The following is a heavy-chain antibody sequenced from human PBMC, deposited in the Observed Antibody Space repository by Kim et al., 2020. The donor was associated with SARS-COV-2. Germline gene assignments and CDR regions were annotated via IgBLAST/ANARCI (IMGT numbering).Heavy chain of an antibody. D-gene: IGHD2-15*01. J-gene: IGHJ4*02. CDR1: GGDFNAHA. V-gene: IGHV1-69*06. CDR2: VTPVFNTP. Sequence: SVKVSCKTSGGDFNAHAFNWVRQAPGQGLEWMGGVTPVFNTPNYEQRFQGRVTITADKSSTTVYMELNSLTSDDTAVYFCARGRGYYYEDSNGYSGAFDYWGQGTLITVSS. CDR3: ARGRGYYYEDSNGYSGAFDY.